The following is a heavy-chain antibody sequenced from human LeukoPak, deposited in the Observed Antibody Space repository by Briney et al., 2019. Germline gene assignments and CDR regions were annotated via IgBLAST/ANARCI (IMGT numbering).Heavy chain of an antibody. D-gene: IGHD5-12*01. CDR3: VKDRPTWPIDY. Sequence: GGSLRLSCAASGFTFSSYAMSWVRQAPGKGLEWVSSISSSGGTTYYADSVKGRFTISRDNSKNTLYLQMNSLRAEDTAIYYCVKDRPTWPIDYWGQGTLVTVSS. V-gene: IGHV3-23*01. J-gene: IGHJ4*02. CDR1: GFTFSSYA. CDR2: ISSSGGTT.